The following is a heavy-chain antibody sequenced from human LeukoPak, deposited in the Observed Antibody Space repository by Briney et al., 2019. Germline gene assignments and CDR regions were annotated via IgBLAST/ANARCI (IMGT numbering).Heavy chain of an antibody. CDR2: IKWNGGST. V-gene: IGHV3-20*04. CDR3: AREVSSYDSSGYYYLNWFDP. CDR1: GFTFDDYG. Sequence: PGGSLRLSCAASGFTFDDYGMSWVRQAPGKGLEWVSGIKWNGGSTGYADSVKGRFTISRDNAKNSLYLQMNSLRAEDTALYYCAREVSSYDSSGYYYLNWFDPWGQGTLVTVSS. J-gene: IGHJ5*02. D-gene: IGHD3-22*01.